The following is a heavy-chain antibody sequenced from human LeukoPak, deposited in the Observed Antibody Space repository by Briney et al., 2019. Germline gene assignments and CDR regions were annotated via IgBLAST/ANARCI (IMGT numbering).Heavy chain of an antibody. CDR2: ISSDGNNK. J-gene: IGHJ4*02. D-gene: IGHD1-14*01. Sequence: GSLRLSCAASGFTLSSYSIHWVRQAPGMGLEWVAVISSDGNNKYYADSVKGRFTVSRDNSKNTLSLQMDNLRPEDTAVYYCARDDGRVITDSYFDYWGQGTLVSVSS. V-gene: IGHV3-30*04. CDR3: ARDDGRVITDSYFDY. CDR1: GFTLSSYS.